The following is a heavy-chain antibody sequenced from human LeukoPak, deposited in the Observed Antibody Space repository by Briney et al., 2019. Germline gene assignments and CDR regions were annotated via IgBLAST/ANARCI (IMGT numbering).Heavy chain of an antibody. V-gene: IGHV3-21*04. CDR1: GFTFSSYS. J-gene: IGHJ4*02. CDR3: ARSLWGTTVTMGVEGYFDY. Sequence: GGSLRLSCAASGFTFSSYSMNWVRQAPGKGLEWVSSISSSSSYIYYADSVKGRFTISRDNAKNSLYLQMNSLRAEDTAVYYCARSLWGTTVTMGVEGYFDYWGQGTLVTVSS. D-gene: IGHD4-17*01. CDR2: ISSSSSYI.